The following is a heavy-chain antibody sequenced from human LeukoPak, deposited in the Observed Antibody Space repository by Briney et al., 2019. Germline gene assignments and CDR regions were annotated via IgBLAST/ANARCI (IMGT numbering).Heavy chain of an antibody. V-gene: IGHV1-69*05. CDR1: GGTFSSYA. CDR2: IIPIFGTA. CDR3: ARREDFWSGYYD. D-gene: IGHD3-3*01. Sequence: GASVKVSFKASGGTFSSYAISWVRQAPGQGLEWMGGIIPIFGTANYAQKFQGRVTITTDESTSTAYMELSSLRSEDTAVYYCARREDFWSGYYDWGQGTLVTVSS. J-gene: IGHJ4*02.